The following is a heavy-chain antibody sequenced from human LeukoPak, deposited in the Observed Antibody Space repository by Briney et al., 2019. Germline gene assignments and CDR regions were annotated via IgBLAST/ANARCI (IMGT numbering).Heavy chain of an antibody. CDR3: ARGGSRGWIYYFDY. CDR2: INPNSGGT. V-gene: IGHV1-2*02. J-gene: IGHJ4*02. Sequence: ASVKVSCKASGYTLTGYYMHGVRQAPGQGLEWVGWINPNSGGTNYAQKFQGRVTMTRDTSISTAYMELSRLRSDDTAVYYCARGGSRGWIYYFDYWGQGTLVTVSS. CDR1: GYTLTGYY. D-gene: IGHD6-19*01.